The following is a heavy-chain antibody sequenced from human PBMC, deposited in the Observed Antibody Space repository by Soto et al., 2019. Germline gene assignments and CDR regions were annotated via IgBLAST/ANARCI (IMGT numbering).Heavy chain of an antibody. Sequence: SESPSLTSTVSGGSISSSYWSWTRQQPGKGLEWIGYIYYSGSTNYNPSLKSRVTISVDTSKNQFSLKLSSVTAADTAVYYCARALGVGATTSYYYGMDVWVQGTTVTVSS. CDR1: GGSISSSY. V-gene: IGHV4-59*01. CDR3: ARALGVGATTSYYYGMDV. CDR2: IYYSGST. D-gene: IGHD1-26*01. J-gene: IGHJ6*02.